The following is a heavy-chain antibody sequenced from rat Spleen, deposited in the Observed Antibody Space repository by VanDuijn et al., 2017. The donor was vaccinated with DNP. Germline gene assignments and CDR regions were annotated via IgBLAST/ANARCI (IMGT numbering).Heavy chain of an antibody. V-gene: IGHV5-29*01. D-gene: IGHD4-1*01. Sequence: EVQLVESGGGLVQPGRSLKLSCAASGFTFSNYGMAWVRQAPAKGLEWVATISHDGSSTYYRDSVKGRFTISRDNPKGTLYLQMDSLTSEDTATYYCAKDRGNGAVDAWGQGASVTVSS. CDR3: AKDRGNGAVDA. J-gene: IGHJ4*01. CDR1: GFTFSNYG. CDR2: ISHDGSST.